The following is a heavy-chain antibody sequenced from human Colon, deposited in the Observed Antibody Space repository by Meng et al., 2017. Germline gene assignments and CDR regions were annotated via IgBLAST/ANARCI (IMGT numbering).Heavy chain of an antibody. CDR2: IKADASEE. Sequence: GESLKISCVASGLTFSNYWLNWVRQAPGKWLEWVANIKADASEENYVDSVEGRFTISRDNAKKSVYLQMSSLRVEDTAVYYCTTWGSVGPFDYWGQGTLVTVSS. CDR3: TTWGSVGPFDY. CDR1: GLTFSNYW. D-gene: IGHD2-15*01. V-gene: IGHV3-7*01. J-gene: IGHJ4*02.